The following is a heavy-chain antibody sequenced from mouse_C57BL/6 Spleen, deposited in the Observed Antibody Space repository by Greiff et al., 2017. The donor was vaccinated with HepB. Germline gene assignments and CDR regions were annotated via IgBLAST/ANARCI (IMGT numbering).Heavy chain of an antibody. CDR1: GYTFTGYW. CDR3: ARGGVYYSNHYYAMDY. CDR2: ILPGSGST. V-gene: IGHV1-9*01. Sequence: VQLQQSGAELMKPGASVKLSCKATGYTFTGYWIEWVKQRPGHGLEWIGEILPGSGSTNYNEKFKGKATFTADTSSNTAYMQLSSLTTEDSAIYYCARGGVYYSNHYYAMDYWGQGTSVTVSS. J-gene: IGHJ4*01. D-gene: IGHD2-5*01.